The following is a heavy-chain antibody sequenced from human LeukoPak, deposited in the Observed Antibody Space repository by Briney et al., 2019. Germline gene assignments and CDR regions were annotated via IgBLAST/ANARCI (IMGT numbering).Heavy chain of an antibody. J-gene: IGHJ4*02. CDR2: ISWNSGSI. CDR3: AKGRYYDSSGYFDY. V-gene: IGHV3-9*01. D-gene: IGHD3-22*01. CDR1: GFTFDDYA. Sequence: PGGSLRLSCAASGFTFDDYAIHWVRQAPGKGLEWVSGISWNSGSIGYADSVKGRFTISRDNAKNSLYLQMNSLRAEDTALYYCAKGRYYDSSGYFDYWGQGTLVTVSS.